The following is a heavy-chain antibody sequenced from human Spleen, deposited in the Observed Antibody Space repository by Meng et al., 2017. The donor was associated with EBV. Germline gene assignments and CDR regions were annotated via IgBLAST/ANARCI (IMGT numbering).Heavy chain of an antibody. D-gene: IGHD2-2*01. Sequence: VPLVQSGAEVKKTGASVKVSCKASGYTFTSFEINWVRQATGQGLEWMGWMRPKSGNTGYAQKFQGRVTLTRNTSISTAYMELTNLRSEDTAIYYCARGKCSTTSCPIDHWGQGTLVTVSS. CDR3: ARGKCSTTSCPIDH. CDR2: MRPKSGNT. J-gene: IGHJ4*02. CDR1: GYTFTSFE. V-gene: IGHV1-8*01.